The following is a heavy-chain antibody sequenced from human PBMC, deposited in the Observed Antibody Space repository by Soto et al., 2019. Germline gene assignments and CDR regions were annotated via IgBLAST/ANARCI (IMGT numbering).Heavy chain of an antibody. CDR3: AAQWDTAEDV. CDR2: IYYSGST. J-gene: IGHJ6*02. CDR1: GGSISSSIYH. V-gene: IGHV4-39*01. D-gene: IGHD1-26*01. Sequence: SETLSLTCTVSGGSISSSIYHWGWIRQPPGKGLEWIGSIYYSGSTYYNPSLKSRVTISVDTSKNQFSLKLSSVTAADTAVYYCAAQWDTAEDVWGQGTTVTVSS.